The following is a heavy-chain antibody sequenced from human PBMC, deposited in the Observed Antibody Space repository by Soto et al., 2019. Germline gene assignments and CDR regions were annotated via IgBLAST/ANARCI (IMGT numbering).Heavy chain of an antibody. CDR2: IYHSGGT. V-gene: IGHV4-39*01. D-gene: IGHD5-12*01. J-gene: IGHJ4*02. Sequence: SETLSLTCTVSGGSISGSTDYWAWIRQSPGKGLEWIGSIYHSGGTYYNPSLKSRVTISVDTSKNQFSLKLSSVTAADTAVYYCARPGIVATILAYFDYWGQGALVTVSS. CDR3: ARPGIVATILAYFDY. CDR1: GGSISGSTDY.